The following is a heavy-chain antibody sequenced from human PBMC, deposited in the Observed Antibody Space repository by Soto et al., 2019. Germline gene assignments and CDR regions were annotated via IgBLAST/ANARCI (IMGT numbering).Heavy chain of an antibody. CDR2: ISNSGGTT. CDR1: GVTFSSDA. Sequence: EAQLLESGGGLAHQGGSLTLSCAASGVTFSSDAMTWVRQAPGKGLEWLSTISNSGGTTHYADSVKGRFTVSRDNFKTTLYLLMNSLRAEDTAVSYCAKLRRGTTGTEGFDPWGQGTLVTVSS. D-gene: IGHD1-7*01. CDR3: AKLRRGTTGTEGFDP. J-gene: IGHJ5*02. V-gene: IGHV3-23*01.